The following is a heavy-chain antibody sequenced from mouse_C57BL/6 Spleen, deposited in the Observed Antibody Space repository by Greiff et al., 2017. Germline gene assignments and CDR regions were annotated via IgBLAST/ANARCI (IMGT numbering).Heavy chain of an antibody. CDR2: IWSGGST. V-gene: IGHV2-2*01. CDR3: ARGVVATPFAY. Sequence: VQLQQSGPGLVQPSQSLSITCTVSGFSLTSYGVHWVRQSPGKGLEWLGVIWSGGSTDYNAAFISRLSISKDNSKSQVFFKMNSLQADDTAIYYCARGVVATPFAYWGQGTLVTVSA. CDR1: GFSLTSYG. J-gene: IGHJ3*01. D-gene: IGHD1-1*01.